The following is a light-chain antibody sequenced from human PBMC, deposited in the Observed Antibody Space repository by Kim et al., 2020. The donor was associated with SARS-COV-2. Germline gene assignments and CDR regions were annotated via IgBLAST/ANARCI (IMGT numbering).Light chain of an antibody. Sequence: SASVAYRVPIACRARQGISSWLAWYQQKPGKAPKLLIYAGSSLQSGVPSRFSGSGSGTDFTLTISSLQLEEFATYYCQQANSFPYSFGQGTKLEI. CDR2: AGS. CDR3: QQANSFPYS. CDR1: QGISSW. V-gene: IGKV1-12*02. J-gene: IGKJ2*01.